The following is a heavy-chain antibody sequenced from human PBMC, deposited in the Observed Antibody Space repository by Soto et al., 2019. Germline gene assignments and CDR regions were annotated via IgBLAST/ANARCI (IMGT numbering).Heavy chain of an antibody. CDR1: GFTFSSYG. D-gene: IGHD3-22*01. Sequence: QVQLVESGGGVVQPGRSLRLSCAASGFTFSSYGMHWVRQAPGKGLEWVAVLWYDGSNKYYADSVKGRFTISRDNSKHTLYLQRNSLRAEDTAVYYCARDYYYDSSGYYYVDDYWGPGTLVTVSS. V-gene: IGHV3-33*01. CDR2: LWYDGSNK. CDR3: ARDYYYDSSGYYYVDDY. J-gene: IGHJ4*02.